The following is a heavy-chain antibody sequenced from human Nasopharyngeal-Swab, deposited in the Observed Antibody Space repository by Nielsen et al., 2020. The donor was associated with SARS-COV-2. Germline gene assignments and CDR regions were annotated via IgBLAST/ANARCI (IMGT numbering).Heavy chain of an antibody. Sequence: GESLKISCTASGFTFSSYWMHWVRQAPGKGLVWVSRIHIDGSSTSYGDSVKGRFTISRDDAKNTLYLQMNSLRTEDTAVYYCAREKAVAGNSYFDYWGQGTLVTVSS. D-gene: IGHD6-19*01. V-gene: IGHV3-74*01. CDR2: IHIDGSST. CDR3: AREKAVAGNSYFDY. CDR1: GFTFSSYW. J-gene: IGHJ4*02.